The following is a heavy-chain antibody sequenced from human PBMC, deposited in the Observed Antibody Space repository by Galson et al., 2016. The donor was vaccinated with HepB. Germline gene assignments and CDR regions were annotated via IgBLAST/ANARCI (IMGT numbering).Heavy chain of an antibody. V-gene: IGHV3-11*04. Sequence: SLRLSCAASGFKFSDYYMSWIRQAPGKGLEWVSCTSSSGYSIYSADSVKGRFTISRDNAKDSLYLQMNSLRAEDTAVYYCARDIPGGITSYFDSWGQGTLVTVSS. CDR1: GFKFSDYY. D-gene: IGHD3-16*01. J-gene: IGHJ4*02. CDR3: ARDIPGGITSYFDS. CDR2: TSSSGYSI.